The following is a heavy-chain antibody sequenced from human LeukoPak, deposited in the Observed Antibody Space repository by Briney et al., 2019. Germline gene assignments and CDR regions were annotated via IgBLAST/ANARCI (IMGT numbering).Heavy chain of an antibody. V-gene: IGHV4-4*07. D-gene: IGHD1-14*01. CDR1: GGSINGYF. CDR3: ARDPAGHGRYFDY. Sequence: NPSETLSLTCTVSGGSINGYFCTWLRQSAGAGLECIGRIHTSGTTYYNPSLKSRVSMSVDTSNNKFSLRLNSVTAADTAVYYCARDPAGHGRYFDYWGQGALVTLSS. J-gene: IGHJ4*02. CDR2: IHTSGTT.